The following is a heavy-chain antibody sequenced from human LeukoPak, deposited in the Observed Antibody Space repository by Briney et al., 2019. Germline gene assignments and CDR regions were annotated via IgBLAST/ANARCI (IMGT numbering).Heavy chain of an antibody. CDR1: GFTFSSSR. CDR2: IKQDGSEK. J-gene: IGHJ4*02. CDR3: ARDWGLRLGLDY. Sequence: GGSLRLSCAAPGFTFSSSRMSWVRQAPGKGLEWVANIKQDGSEKYYVDSVKGRFTISRDNAKNSLYLQMNSLRAEDTAVYYCARDWGLRLGLDYWGQGTLVTVSS. V-gene: IGHV3-7*01. D-gene: IGHD3-16*01.